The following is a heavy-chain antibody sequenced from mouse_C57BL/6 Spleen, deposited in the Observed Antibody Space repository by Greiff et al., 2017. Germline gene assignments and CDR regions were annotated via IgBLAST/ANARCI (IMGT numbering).Heavy chain of an antibody. CDR1: GFNIKDDY. V-gene: IGHV14-4*01. Sequence: EVQLQQSGAELVRPGASVKLSCTASGFNIKDDYMHWVKQRPEQGLEWIGWIDPENGDTEYASKFQGKATITADTSSNTAYLQLSSLTSEDTAVYYCTFYYGSSLRYYFDYWGQGTTLTVSS. CDR2: IDPENGDT. D-gene: IGHD1-1*01. CDR3: TFYYGSSLRYYFDY. J-gene: IGHJ2*01.